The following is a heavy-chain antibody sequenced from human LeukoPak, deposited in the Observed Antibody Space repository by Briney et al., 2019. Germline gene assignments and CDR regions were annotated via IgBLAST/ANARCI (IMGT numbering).Heavy chain of an antibody. D-gene: IGHD5-12*01. CDR1: GFNFDEND. J-gene: IGHJ4*02. Sequence: GGSLRLSCAASGFNFDENDMHWVRQAPGKGLEWVSGISWNSGTIGYADSVKGRFTISRDNAKNSLYLQMNSLRAEDTAFYYCAKDRKAATIRGRFDYWGQGTLVTVSS. V-gene: IGHV3-9*01. CDR3: AKDRKAATIRGRFDY. CDR2: ISWNSGTI.